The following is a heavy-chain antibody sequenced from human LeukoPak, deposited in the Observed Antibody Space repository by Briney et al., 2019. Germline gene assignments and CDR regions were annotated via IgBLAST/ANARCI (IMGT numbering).Heavy chain of an antibody. CDR2: IYHSGST. CDR3: ARLGDTAMASYFDY. CDR1: GYSISSGYY. D-gene: IGHD5-18*01. J-gene: IGHJ4*02. Sequence: PSETLSLTCAVSGYSISSGYYWGWIRPPPGKGLEWIGSIYHSGSTYYNPSLKSRVTISVDTSKNQFSLKVSSVTAADTAVYYCARLGDTAMASYFDYWGQGTRVTVSS. V-gene: IGHV4-38-2*01.